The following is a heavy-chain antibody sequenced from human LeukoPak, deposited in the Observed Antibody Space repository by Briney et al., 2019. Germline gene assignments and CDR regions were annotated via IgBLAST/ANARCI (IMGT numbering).Heavy chain of an antibody. J-gene: IGHJ4*02. CDR1: GYSFTNYW. V-gene: IGHV5-51*01. CDR3: VRHGGSISGWWFGY. Sequence: GESLKISCKGFGYSFTNYWIGWVRQMPGKGLGWMGIMYHHDAETRCYPSSQGEEATTADNSISTVYLQWCSLQASETAMYYCVRHGGSISGWWFGYWGQGTLVTVSS. CDR2: MYHHDAET. D-gene: IGHD6-19*01.